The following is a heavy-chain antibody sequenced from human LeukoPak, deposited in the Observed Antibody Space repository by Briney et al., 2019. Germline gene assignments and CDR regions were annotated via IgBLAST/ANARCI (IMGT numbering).Heavy chain of an antibody. Sequence: GGSLRLSCAASEFTFSTYAMTWVRQAPGKGLEWVAVMWYDGSNKYYADSVKGRFTISRDDSKNTLYLQMNSLRAEDTAMYYCARGLPPVMKYYFDYWGQGTLVTVSS. CDR1: EFTFSTYA. CDR2: MWYDGSNK. V-gene: IGHV3-33*08. J-gene: IGHJ4*02. D-gene: IGHD4-11*01. CDR3: ARGLPPVMKYYFDY.